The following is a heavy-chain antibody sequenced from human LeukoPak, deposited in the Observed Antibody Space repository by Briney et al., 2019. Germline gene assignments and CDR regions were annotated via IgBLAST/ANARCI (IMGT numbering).Heavy chain of an antibody. J-gene: IGHJ1*01. D-gene: IGHD3-22*01. CDR2: IKGDGST. Sequence: GGSLRLSRAASGFTFSSYSMHWVRQAPGKGLVWVSRIKGDGSTNYADSVKGRFTISRDNAKNTVSLQMNSLRAEDMGVYYCARAPSEIGGYYPEYFRHWGQGTLVTVSS. V-gene: IGHV3-74*01. CDR1: GFTFSSYS. CDR3: ARAPSEIGGYYPEYFRH.